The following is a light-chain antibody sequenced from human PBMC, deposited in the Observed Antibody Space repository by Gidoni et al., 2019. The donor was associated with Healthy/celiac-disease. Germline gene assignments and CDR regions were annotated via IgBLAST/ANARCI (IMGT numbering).Light chain of an antibody. CDR2: GAC. J-gene: IGKJ4*01. CDR3: QRYNNWPPDLT. V-gene: IGKV3-15*01. Sequence: EIVMTQSPATLSVSPGERATLSCRASQSVTSNLDWYQQKPGQAPRLLIYGACTRATGIPPRFSGSGSGTEFTLTISSLQSEDFAVYYCQRYNNWPPDLTFGGGTKVEIK. CDR1: QSVTSN.